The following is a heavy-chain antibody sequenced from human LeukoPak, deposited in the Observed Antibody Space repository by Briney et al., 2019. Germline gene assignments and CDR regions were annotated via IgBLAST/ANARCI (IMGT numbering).Heavy chain of an antibody. D-gene: IGHD1-26*01. CDR3: ARERREQLLPPYTRLVTYFDY. J-gene: IGHJ4*02. V-gene: IGHV4-39*07. CDR1: GGSISSSSYY. Sequence: SETLSLTCTVSGGSISSSSYYWGWIRQPPGKGLEWIGSIYYSGSIYYNPSLKSRVTISVDTSKNQLSLKLRSVTAADTAVYYCARERREQLLPPYTRLVTYFDYWGQGTLVTVSS. CDR2: IYYSGSI.